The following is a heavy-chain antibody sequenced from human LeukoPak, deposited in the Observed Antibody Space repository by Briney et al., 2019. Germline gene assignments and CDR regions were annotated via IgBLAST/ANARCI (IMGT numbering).Heavy chain of an antibody. CDR1: GGSISSSVGYY. CDR3: ARHRLRLLESLEY. V-gene: IGHV4-39*01. D-gene: IGHD3-3*01. J-gene: IGHJ4*02. CDR2: IYYSGSI. Sequence: PSETLSLTCTVSGGSISSSVGYYWGWIRQPPGKGLEYIGSIYYSGSIYYNPSLRSRVTISVDTSKNQFSLKLSSVTAADTAVYYCARHRLRLLESLEYWGQGTLVTVSS.